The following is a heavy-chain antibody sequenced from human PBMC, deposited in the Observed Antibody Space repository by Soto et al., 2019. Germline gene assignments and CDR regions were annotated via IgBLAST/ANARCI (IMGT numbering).Heavy chain of an antibody. CDR1: GFTFSSYA. Sequence: GGSLRLSCAASGFTFSSYAMSWVRQAPGKGLEWVSAISGSGGSTYYADSVKGRFTISRDNSKNTLYLQMNGLRAEDTAVYYCANPILDSVSEVAGDYWGQGTLVTVSS. CDR3: ANPILDSVSEVAGDY. D-gene: IGHD2-15*01. V-gene: IGHV3-23*01. CDR2: ISGSGGST. J-gene: IGHJ4*02.